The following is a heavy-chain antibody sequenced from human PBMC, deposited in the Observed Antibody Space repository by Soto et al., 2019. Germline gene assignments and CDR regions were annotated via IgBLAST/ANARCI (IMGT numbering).Heavy chain of an antibody. Sequence: GGSLRLSCAASGFTFDDYAMHWVRQAPGKGLEWVSGISWNSGSIGYADSVKGRFTISRDNAKNSLYLQMNILRAEDTALYYCAKDISGERYFDWLLMVGAFDIWGQGTMVTVSS. D-gene: IGHD3-9*01. CDR3: AKDISGERYFDWLLMVGAFDI. V-gene: IGHV3-9*01. CDR1: GFTFDDYA. CDR2: ISWNSGSI. J-gene: IGHJ3*02.